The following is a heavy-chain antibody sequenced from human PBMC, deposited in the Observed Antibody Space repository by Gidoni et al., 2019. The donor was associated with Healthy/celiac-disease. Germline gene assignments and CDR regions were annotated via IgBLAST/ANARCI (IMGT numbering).Heavy chain of an antibody. CDR3: ARGKGYSYGYEGYYYGMDV. J-gene: IGHJ6*02. CDR1: GGTFSSYT. Sequence: QVQLVQSGAEVKKPGSSVKVSCKASGGTFSSYTISWVRQAPGQGLEWMGRIIPILGIANYAQKFQGRVTITADKSTSTAYMELSSLRSEDTAVYYCARGKGYSYGYEGYYYGMDVWGQGTTVTVSS. D-gene: IGHD5-18*01. CDR2: IIPILGIA. V-gene: IGHV1-69*02.